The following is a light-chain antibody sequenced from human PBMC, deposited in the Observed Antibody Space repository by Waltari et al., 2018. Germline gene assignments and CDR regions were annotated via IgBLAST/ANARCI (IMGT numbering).Light chain of an antibody. Sequence: EIVLTQSPATLSLSPGERATLSCRASQSVSSYLAWYQQKPGQAPRLLIYDASNRATVIPARFSGSGSGTDFTLTISSLEPEDFAVYYCQQRGLTFGGGTKVEIK. J-gene: IGKJ4*01. V-gene: IGKV3-11*01. CDR3: QQRGLT. CDR2: DAS. CDR1: QSVSSY.